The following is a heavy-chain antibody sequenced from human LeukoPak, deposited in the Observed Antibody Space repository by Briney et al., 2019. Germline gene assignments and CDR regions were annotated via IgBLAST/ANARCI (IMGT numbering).Heavy chain of an antibody. CDR1: GFTFSSYE. J-gene: IGHJ4*02. CDR2: IKQDGSEK. CDR3: ARELDTMIVVVMGLDY. D-gene: IGHD3-22*01. Sequence: QPGGSLRLSCAASGFTFSSYEMNWVRQAPGKGLEWVANIKQDGSEKYYVDSVKGRFTISRDNAKNSLYLQMNSLRAEDTAVYYCARELDTMIVVVMGLDYWGQGTLVTVSS. V-gene: IGHV3-7*04.